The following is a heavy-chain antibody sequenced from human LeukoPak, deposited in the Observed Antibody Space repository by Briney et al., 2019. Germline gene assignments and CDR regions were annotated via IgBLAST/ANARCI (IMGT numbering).Heavy chain of an antibody. CDR3: ARDGSSWYNWFDP. CDR2: IYTSGST. Sequence: SQTLSLTCTVSGCSISSGSYYWSWMRQPAGKGLEWIGRIYTSGSTNYNPSLKSRVTISVDTSKNQFSLKLSSVTAADTAVYYCARDGSSWYNWFDPWGQGTLVTVSS. V-gene: IGHV4-61*02. CDR1: GCSISSGSYY. D-gene: IGHD6-13*01. J-gene: IGHJ5*02.